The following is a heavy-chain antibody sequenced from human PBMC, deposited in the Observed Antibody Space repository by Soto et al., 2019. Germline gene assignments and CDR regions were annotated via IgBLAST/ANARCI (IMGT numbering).Heavy chain of an antibody. CDR1: GFTISSHW. CDR2: INGDGSSI. D-gene: IGHD2-2*01. J-gene: IGHJ6*02. Sequence: GSLCLSCTASGFTISSHWMHWVRRSPGKGLVWVSRINGDGSSISYADPVKGRFTIARDNAKNTLNLQMNSPRGEATAVYFCEREVAPGGLPASSLMDVWGQGTTVTVSS. CDR3: EREVAPGGLPASSLMDV. V-gene: IGHV3-74*01.